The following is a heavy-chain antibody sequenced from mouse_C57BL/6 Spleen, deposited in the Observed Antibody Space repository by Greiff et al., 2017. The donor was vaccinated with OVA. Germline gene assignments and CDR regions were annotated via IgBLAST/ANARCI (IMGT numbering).Heavy chain of an antibody. CDR2: IWSGGST. J-gene: IGHJ4*01. CDR3: ATSYYYGSSYDYAMDY. CDR1: GFSLTSYG. Sequence: VQLQQSGPGLVQPSQSLSITCTVSGFSLTSYGVHWVRQPPGKGLAWLGVIWSGGSTDYNAAFISKLSISKDNSKSQVFFKMNRLQADDTAIYYCATSYYYGSSYDYAMDYWGQGTSVTVSS. D-gene: IGHD1-1*01. V-gene: IGHV2-4*01.